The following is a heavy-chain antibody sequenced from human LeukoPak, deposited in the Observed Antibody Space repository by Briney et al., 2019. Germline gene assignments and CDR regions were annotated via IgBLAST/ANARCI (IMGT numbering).Heavy chain of an antibody. V-gene: IGHV4-59*01. Sequence: GSLRLSCAASGFTFSSYSMNWVRQPPGKGLEWIGYIYYSGSTNYNPSLKSRVTISVDTSKNQFSLKLSSVTAADTAVYYCARTTGGYYYDMDVWGQGTTVTVSS. CDR1: GFTFSSYS. CDR3: ARTTGGYYYDMDV. D-gene: IGHD3-16*01. J-gene: IGHJ6*02. CDR2: IYYSGST.